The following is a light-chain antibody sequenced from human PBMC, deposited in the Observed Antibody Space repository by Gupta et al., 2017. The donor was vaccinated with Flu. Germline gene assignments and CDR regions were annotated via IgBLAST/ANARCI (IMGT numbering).Light chain of an antibody. Sequence: DIQMTQSPSSLSASVGDRVTITCQASQDINIFLNWYQQKPGKAPRLLIYDASKLEVGVPSRFSASGSGTKFTFTIASLQPEDFATYFCQQYDVCHTFGQGTRLDIK. J-gene: IGKJ5*01. CDR1: QDINIF. CDR2: DAS. V-gene: IGKV1-33*01. CDR3: QQYDVCHT.